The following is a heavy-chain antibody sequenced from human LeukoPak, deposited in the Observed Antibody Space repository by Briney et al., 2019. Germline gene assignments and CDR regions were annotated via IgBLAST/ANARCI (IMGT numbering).Heavy chain of an antibody. CDR2: IYYSGST. D-gene: IGHD3-16*02. J-gene: IGHJ4*02. CDR3: ARGHYDYVWGSYRYHFDY. V-gene: IGHV4-59*01. Sequence: SGTLSLTCAVSGGSISSYYWSWIRQSPGKGLEWIGYIYYSGSTNYNPSLKSRVTISVDTSKNQFSLKLSSVTAADTAVYYCARGHYDYVWGSYRYHFDYWGQGTLVTVSS. CDR1: GGSISSYY.